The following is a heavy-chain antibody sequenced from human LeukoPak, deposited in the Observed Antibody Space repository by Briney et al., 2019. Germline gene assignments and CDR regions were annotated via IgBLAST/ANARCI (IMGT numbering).Heavy chain of an antibody. V-gene: IGHV3-9*01. CDR1: GFTFDDYA. CDR3: AKAETGYYYVIGYFQH. CDR2: ISWNSGSI. Sequence: PGGSLRLSCAASGFTFDDYAMHWVRQAPGKGLEWVSGISWNSGSIGYADSEKGRFTISRDNAKNSLYLQMNSLRAEDTALYYCAKAETGYYYVIGYFQHWGQGTLVTVSS. D-gene: IGHD3-22*01. J-gene: IGHJ1*01.